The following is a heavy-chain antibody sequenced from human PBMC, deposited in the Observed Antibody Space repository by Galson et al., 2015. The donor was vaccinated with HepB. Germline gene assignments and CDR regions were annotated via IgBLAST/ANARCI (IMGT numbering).Heavy chain of an antibody. J-gene: IGHJ3*01. D-gene: IGHD3-3*01. CDR2: ITSTGRTA. CDR3: ATYDRGAFHL. V-gene: IGHV3-11*01. CDR1: GFTFSDYY. Sequence: SLRLSCAASGFTFSDYYMSWIRQAPGRGLEWISYITSTGRTAWYAASVKGRFTISRDNTGDSLFLEINSLRVDDTAVYYCATYDRGAFHLWGQGTTVTVS.